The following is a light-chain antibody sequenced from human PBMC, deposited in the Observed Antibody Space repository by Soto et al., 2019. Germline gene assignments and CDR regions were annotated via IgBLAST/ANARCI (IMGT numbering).Light chain of an antibody. V-gene: IGKV3-11*01. J-gene: IGKJ2*01. CDR2: DAS. Sequence: EIVLTQSPAPLSLSPGERATLSCRASQSVSSYLAWYQQKPGQAPRLLIYDASNRATGIPARFSGSGSGTDFALTISSLELEDFAVYYCQHRSNWYTFGQGTKLEIK. CDR3: QHRSNWYT. CDR1: QSVSSY.